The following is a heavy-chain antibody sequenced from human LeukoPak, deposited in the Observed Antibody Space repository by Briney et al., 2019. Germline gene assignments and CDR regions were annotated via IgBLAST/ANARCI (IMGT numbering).Heavy chain of an antibody. Sequence: QPGGSLRLSCAASGFTFSSYEMNWVRQAPGKGLEWVSYISSSGSTIYYADSVKGRFTISRDNAKNSLYLQMNSLRAEDTAVYYCARERRGYCSSTSCYNYYYYMDVWGKGTTVTISS. CDR1: GFTFSSYE. V-gene: IGHV3-48*03. CDR2: ISSSGSTI. J-gene: IGHJ6*03. CDR3: ARERRGYCSSTSCYNYYYYMDV. D-gene: IGHD2-2*02.